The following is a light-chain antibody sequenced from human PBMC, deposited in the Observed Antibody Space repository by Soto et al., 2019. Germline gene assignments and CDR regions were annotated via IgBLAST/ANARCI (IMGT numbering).Light chain of an antibody. V-gene: IGKV1-5*03. Sequence: DIQMTQSPSTLSASVGDRVTITCRASQSINSWLAWYQQKPGKAPNLLIYKASSLQSGVPSRFSGSGSGTEFTLTISSLQPDDFATYYCQQDNSYSWTFVRGTKVEIK. CDR3: QQDNSYSWT. J-gene: IGKJ1*01. CDR2: KAS. CDR1: QSINSW.